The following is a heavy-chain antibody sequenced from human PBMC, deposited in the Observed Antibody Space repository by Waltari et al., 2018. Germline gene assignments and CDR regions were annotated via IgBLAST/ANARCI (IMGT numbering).Heavy chain of an antibody. CDR2: MKPNSGNT. Sequence: QDQLVQAGAWVEKPVASVKVSCNPSGYPFTSYEINWVPQATGQGLEWMGWMKPNSGNTGYAQKFQGRVTITRNTSISTAYMELSSLRSEDTAVYYCARALGAALTFSFDYWGQGTLVTVSS. V-gene: IGHV1-8*03. J-gene: IGHJ4*02. CDR3: ARALGAALTFSFDY. D-gene: IGHD1-26*01. CDR1: GYPFTSYE.